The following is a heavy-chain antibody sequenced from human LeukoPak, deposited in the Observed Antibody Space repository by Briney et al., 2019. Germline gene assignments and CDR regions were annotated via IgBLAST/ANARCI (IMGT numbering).Heavy chain of an antibody. D-gene: IGHD6-13*01. CDR3: AKEGSSWRTYYYYYGMDV. Sequence: PGGSLRLSCAAPGFTFSSYAMSWVRQAPGKGLEWVSAISGSGGSTYYADSVKGRFTISRDNSKNTLYLQMNSLRAEDTAVYYCAKEGSSWRTYYYYYGMDVWGQGTTVTVSS. J-gene: IGHJ6*02. CDR2: ISGSGGST. V-gene: IGHV3-23*01. CDR1: GFTFSSYA.